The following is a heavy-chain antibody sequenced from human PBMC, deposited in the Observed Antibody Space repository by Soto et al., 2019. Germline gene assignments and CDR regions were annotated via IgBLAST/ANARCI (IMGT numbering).Heavy chain of an antibody. J-gene: IGHJ4*02. Sequence: QVQLVQSGDEVKKPGASVKVSCKASGYTFTSYDINWVRHAPGQGLEWMGWISGYNGNTNYAQKLQGRVTMTADTSTSTAYMVLMSLRSDDTAVYYCARVSSSGWYTAAYWGQGTLVTVSS. CDR3: ARVSSSGWYTAAY. V-gene: IGHV1-18*01. CDR1: GYTFTSYD. D-gene: IGHD6-19*01. CDR2: ISGYNGNT.